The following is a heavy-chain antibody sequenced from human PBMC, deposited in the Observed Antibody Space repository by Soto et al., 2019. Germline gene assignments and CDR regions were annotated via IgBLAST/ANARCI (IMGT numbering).Heavy chain of an antibody. CDR3: AHLESYYDILTGYARYNWFDP. Sequence: QITLKESGPTLVKPTQTLTLTCTFSGFSLSTSGVGVGWIRQPPGKALEWLALIYWDDDKRYSPSLKSRLTITKDTSTNQVVLTMTTMDPVDTATYYCAHLESYYDILTGYARYNWFDPWGQGTLVTVSS. J-gene: IGHJ5*02. CDR1: GFSLSTSGVG. D-gene: IGHD3-9*01. V-gene: IGHV2-5*02. CDR2: IYWDDDK.